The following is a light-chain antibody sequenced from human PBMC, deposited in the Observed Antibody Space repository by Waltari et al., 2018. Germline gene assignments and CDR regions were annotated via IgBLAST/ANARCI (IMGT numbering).Light chain of an antibody. Sequence: QSVLTQPPSASGTPGQRVTISCSGSSSNIGRHYVYWYQQLPGTAPKLLIYRNNRRPSGVPDRFSGSKSGTSASLAISGLRSEDEADYYCAAWDDSLSGLFGGGTKLTVL. CDR1: SSNIGRHY. V-gene: IGLV1-47*01. CDR3: AAWDDSLSGL. CDR2: RNN. J-gene: IGLJ2*01.